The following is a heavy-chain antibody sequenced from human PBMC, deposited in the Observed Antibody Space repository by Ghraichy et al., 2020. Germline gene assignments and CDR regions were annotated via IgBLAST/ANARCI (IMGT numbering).Heavy chain of an antibody. CDR1: GYTFTSYD. V-gene: IGHV1-8*01. J-gene: IGHJ6*02. D-gene: IGHD3-22*01. CDR2: MNPNSGNT. CDR3: ARGYYDSSGYFLYYYYGMDV. Sequence: ASVKVSCKASGYTFTSYDINWVRQATGQGLEWMGWMNPNSGNTGYAQKFQGRVTMTRNTSISTAYMELSSLRSEDTAVYYCARGYYDSSGYFLYYYYGMDVWGQGTTVTVSS.